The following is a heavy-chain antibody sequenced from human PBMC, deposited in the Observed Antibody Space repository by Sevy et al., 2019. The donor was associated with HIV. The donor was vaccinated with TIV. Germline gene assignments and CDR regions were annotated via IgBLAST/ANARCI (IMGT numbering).Heavy chain of an antibody. Sequence: GGSLRLSCAASGFTFSNYAMSWVRQAPGKGLEWVSTFSFGCGKINYADSVKGRFTISRDNSKNTRYLQMNSLRAEDTALYYCAREGCSKPHDYWGQGTLVTVSS. CDR2: FSFGCGKI. V-gene: IGHV3-23*01. CDR1: GFTFSNYA. CDR3: AREGCSKPHDY. J-gene: IGHJ4*02. D-gene: IGHD2-2*01.